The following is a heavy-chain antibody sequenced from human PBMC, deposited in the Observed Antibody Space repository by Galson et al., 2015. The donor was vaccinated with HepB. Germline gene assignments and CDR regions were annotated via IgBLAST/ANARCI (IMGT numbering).Heavy chain of an antibody. J-gene: IGHJ5*02. CDR3: ARAGYSSSWYDFSCRWFDP. CDR1: GGSISSYY. D-gene: IGHD6-13*01. Sequence: SETLSLTCTVSGGSISSYYWSWIRQPPGKGLEWIGYIYYSGSTNYNPSLKSRVTISVDTSKNQFSLKLSSVTAADTAVYYCARAGYSSSWYDFSCRWFDPWGQGTLVTVSS. V-gene: IGHV4-59*01. CDR2: IYYSGST.